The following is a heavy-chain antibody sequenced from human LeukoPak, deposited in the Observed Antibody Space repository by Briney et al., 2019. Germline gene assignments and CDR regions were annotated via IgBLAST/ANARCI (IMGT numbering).Heavy chain of an antibody. V-gene: IGHV4-34*01. J-gene: IGHJ3*02. D-gene: IGHD4-17*01. CDR2: INHSGST. CDR3: AREGMTTVTTRAFDI. Sequence: SETLSLTCAVYGGSFSGYYWSWIRQPPGKGLEWIGEINHSGSTNYNPSLKSRVTISVDTSKNQFSLKLSSVTAGDTAVYYCAREGMTTVTTRAFDIWGQGTMVTVSS. CDR1: GGSFSGYY.